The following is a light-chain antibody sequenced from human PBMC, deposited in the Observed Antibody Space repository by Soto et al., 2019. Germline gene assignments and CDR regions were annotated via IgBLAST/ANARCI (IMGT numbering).Light chain of an antibody. J-gene: IGLJ3*02. Sequence: QSVLTQPPSGSGTPGQRVTISCSGSISNIGRAYVYWYQQFPGTAPRLLIYWNNLRPSGVPDRFSGSKSGTSASLAISGLRSEDEAEYYCAAWDGTVSGWVFGGGTKLTVL. CDR2: WNN. CDR1: ISNIGRAY. V-gene: IGLV1-47*01. CDR3: AAWDGTVSGWV.